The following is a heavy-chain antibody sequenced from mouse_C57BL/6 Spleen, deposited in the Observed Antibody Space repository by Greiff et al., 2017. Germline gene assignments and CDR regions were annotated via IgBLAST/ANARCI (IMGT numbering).Heavy chain of an antibody. CDR2: IYPYNGVS. V-gene: IGHV1-31*01. D-gene: IGHD1-1*01. CDR1: GYSFTGYY. CDR3: ARSGGSSSPWYFDV. J-gene: IGHJ1*03. Sequence: VQLQQSGPELVKPGASVKISCKASGYSFTGYYMHWVKQSHGNILDWIGYIYPYNGVSSYNQKFKGKATLTVDKSSSTAYMELRSLTSEHSAVYYGARSGGSSSPWYFDVWGTGTTVTVSS.